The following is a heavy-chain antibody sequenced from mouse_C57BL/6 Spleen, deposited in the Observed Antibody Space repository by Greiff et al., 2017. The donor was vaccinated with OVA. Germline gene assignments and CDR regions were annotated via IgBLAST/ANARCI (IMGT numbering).Heavy chain of an antibody. CDR1: GFNIKDDY. CDR2: IDPENGDT. V-gene: IGHV14-4*01. D-gene: IGHD2-2*01. Sequence: VQLQQSGAELVRPGASVKLSCTASGFNIKDDYMHWVKQRPEQGLEWIGWIDPENGDTEYASKFQGKATITADTSSNTAYLQRSSLTSEDTAVYYCTGGTGLVGAMDYWGKGTSVTVSS. J-gene: IGHJ4*01. CDR3: TGGTGLVGAMDY.